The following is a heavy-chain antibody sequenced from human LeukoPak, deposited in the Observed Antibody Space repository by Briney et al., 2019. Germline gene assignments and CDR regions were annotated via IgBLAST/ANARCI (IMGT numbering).Heavy chain of an antibody. J-gene: IGHJ5*02. V-gene: IGHV4-59*01. CDR1: GCSISSYY. D-gene: IGHD1-26*01. CDR2: IYYSGST. CDR3: ARDYVSGSYRGWFDP. Sequence: SETLSLTCTVSGCSISSYYWSWIRQPPGKGLEWIGYIYYSGSTNYNPSLKSRVTISVDTSKNQFSLKLSSVTAADTAVYYCARDYVSGSYRGWFDPWGQGTLVTVSS.